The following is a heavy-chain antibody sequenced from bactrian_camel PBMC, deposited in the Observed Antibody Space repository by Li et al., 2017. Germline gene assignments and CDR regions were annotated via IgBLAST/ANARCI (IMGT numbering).Heavy chain of an antibody. CDR1: GYISSRHC. V-gene: IGHV3S53*01. CDR2: VDSDGMI. D-gene: IGHD4*01. J-gene: IGHJ4*01. Sequence: QLVEPGGGSVQAGGSLRLSCAHSGYISSRHCMGWFRQAPGKAREGIAAVDSDGMISVENSLKGRFTVSRDNAKNTLYPQMNSLKPEDTAVYTCAADPKGCYYNDYEGNNWGQGTQVTVS. CDR3: AADPKGCYYNDYEGNN.